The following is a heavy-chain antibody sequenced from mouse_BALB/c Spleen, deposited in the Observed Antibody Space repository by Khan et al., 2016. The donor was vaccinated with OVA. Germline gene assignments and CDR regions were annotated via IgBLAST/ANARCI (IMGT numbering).Heavy chain of an antibody. J-gene: IGHJ1*01. CDR3: ARYCSPYWYFDV. CDR2: ISCYNGAT. V-gene: IGHV1S34*01. D-gene: IGHD1-1*01. CDR1: GYSFTGYY. Sequence: LVKTGASVKISCKASGYSFTGYYMHWVKQSHGKSLEWIGYISCYNGATSYNQKFKGKATFTVDTSSSTAYMQFNSLTSEDSAVYYWARYCSPYWYFDVWGAGTTVTVSS.